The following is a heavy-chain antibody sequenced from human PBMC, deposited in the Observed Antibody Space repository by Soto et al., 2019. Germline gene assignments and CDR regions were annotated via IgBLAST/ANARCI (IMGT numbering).Heavy chain of an antibody. Sequence: PGWSLRLSCAASVFTFINAWMSWVRQAPGKGLEWVGRIKSKTDGGTTDYAAPVKGRFTISRDDSKNTLYLQMNSLKTEDTAVYYCTTESGHYGDHGPYYYYGMDVWGQGTTVTVSS. D-gene: IGHD4-17*01. V-gene: IGHV3-15*01. CDR1: VFTFINAW. CDR2: IKSKTDGGTT. CDR3: TTESGHYGDHGPYYYYGMDV. J-gene: IGHJ6*02.